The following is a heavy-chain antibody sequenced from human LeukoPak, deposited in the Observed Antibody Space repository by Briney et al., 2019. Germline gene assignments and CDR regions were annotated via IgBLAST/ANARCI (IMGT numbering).Heavy chain of an antibody. D-gene: IGHD3-10*01. CDR2: MNPSGNT. V-gene: IGHV4-34*01. CDR1: GESFSGFY. J-gene: IGHJ4*02. Sequence: SETLSLTCAVYGESFSGFYWSWIRQPPGKTLEWIGEMNPSGNTNYNPSLQSRATISVDTSKNQFSLKLNSVTAADAAVYYRARRSYTSTWYFASWYFDYWGRGTLVPVSS. CDR3: ARRSYTSTWYFASWYFDY.